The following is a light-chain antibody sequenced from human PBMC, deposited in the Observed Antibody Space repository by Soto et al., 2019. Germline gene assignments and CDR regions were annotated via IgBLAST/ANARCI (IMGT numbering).Light chain of an antibody. CDR3: QQYSTYPLT. J-gene: IGKJ4*01. V-gene: IGKV1-5*03. Sequence: DIQMTQSPSTLSASVGDRVTISCRASLSFSAWLAWYQKKPGKAPKLLIYKASTLQTGVPSRFSGSGFGTEFTLTISSLQPDDFATYYCQQYSTYPLTFGGGTKVEIK. CDR2: KAS. CDR1: LSFSAW.